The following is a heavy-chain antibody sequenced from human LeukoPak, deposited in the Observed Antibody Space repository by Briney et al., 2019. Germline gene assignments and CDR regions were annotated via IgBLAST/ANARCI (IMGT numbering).Heavy chain of an antibody. D-gene: IGHD2/OR15-2a*01. CDR1: PYYFINYW. V-gene: IGHV5-51*01. CDR2: IYPGDSDI. J-gene: IGHJ1*01. CDR3: ARGINDEYFQY. Sequence: GESLKIRCKDSPYYFINYWIGWVRQMPGKGLEWMGIIYPGDSDIRYNPSFQGQVTISADKSFSTAYLQWNSLKASDTAIYYCARGINDEYFQYWGQGTLVTVSS.